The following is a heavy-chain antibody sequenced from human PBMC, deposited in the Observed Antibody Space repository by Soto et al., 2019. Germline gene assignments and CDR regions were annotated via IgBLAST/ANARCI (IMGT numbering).Heavy chain of an antibody. CDR1: GGSISSYY. CDR2: IYYSGST. V-gene: IGHV4-59*01. J-gene: IGHJ3*02. Sequence: ETLSLTCTVSGGSISSYYWSWIRQPPGKGLEWIGYIYYSGSTNYNPSLKSRVTISVDTSKNQFSLKLSSVTAADTAVYCCARGGMTTVPNDAFDIWGQGTMVTVSS. CDR3: ARGGMTTVPNDAFDI. D-gene: IGHD4-17*01.